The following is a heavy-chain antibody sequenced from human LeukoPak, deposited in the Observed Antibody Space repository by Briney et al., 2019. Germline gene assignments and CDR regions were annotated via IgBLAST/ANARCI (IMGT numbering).Heavy chain of an antibody. J-gene: IGHJ4*02. CDR2: IKSKTDGGTT. D-gene: IGHD3-3*01. CDR3: ATGALRSKPQGAPFDY. CDR1: GFSCSNAW. V-gene: IGHV3-15*01. Sequence: TGGSLRLSCADSGFSCSNAWMSWVRQAPGKGLEWVGRIKSKTDGGTTDYAAPVKGRFTISRDDSKNTLYLQISGLKTEDTAVYYCATGALRSKPQGAPFDYWGQGTLVTVSS.